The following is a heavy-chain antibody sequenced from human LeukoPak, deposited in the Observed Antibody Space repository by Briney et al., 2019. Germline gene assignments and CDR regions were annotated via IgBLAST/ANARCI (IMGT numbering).Heavy chain of an antibody. Sequence: SETLSLTCAVYGGSFSGYYWSWIRQPPGKGLEWNGEINHSGSTNYNPSLKSRVTISVDTSKNQFSLKLSSVTAADTAVYYCARAVRTRYSSGWARGAFDIWGQGTMVTVSS. V-gene: IGHV4-34*01. J-gene: IGHJ3*02. CDR2: INHSGST. D-gene: IGHD6-19*01. CDR3: ARAVRTRYSSGWARGAFDI. CDR1: GGSFSGYY.